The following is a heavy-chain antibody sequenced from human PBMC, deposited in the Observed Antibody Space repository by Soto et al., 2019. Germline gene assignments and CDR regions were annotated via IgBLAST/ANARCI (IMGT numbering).Heavy chain of an antibody. CDR3: GKAAFYDASDY. CDR2: ISAYNGRT. CDR1: GYIFTNYG. D-gene: IGHD3-22*01. V-gene: IGHV1-18*01. J-gene: IGHJ4*02. Sequence: APVKVSCKTSGYIFTNYGISWVRQAPGQGLEWMAWISAYNGRTEYAPNLQGRLTLTTDTSTNTAYMELRSLRSDDTAVYFCGKAAFYDASDYWGQGTLVTVSS.